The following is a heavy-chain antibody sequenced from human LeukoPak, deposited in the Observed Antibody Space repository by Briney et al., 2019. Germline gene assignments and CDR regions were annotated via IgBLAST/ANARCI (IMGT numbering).Heavy chain of an antibody. J-gene: IGHJ5*02. Sequence: SETLSLTCTVSGGSISSSSYYWGWIRQPPGKGLEWIGSIYYSGSTYYNPSLKSRVTISVDTSKNQFSLKLSSVTAADTAVYYCARQQPQLLSNWFDPWGQGTLVTVSS. D-gene: IGHD2-2*01. CDR1: GGSISSSSYY. CDR2: IYYSGST. V-gene: IGHV4-39*01. CDR3: ARQQPQLLSNWFDP.